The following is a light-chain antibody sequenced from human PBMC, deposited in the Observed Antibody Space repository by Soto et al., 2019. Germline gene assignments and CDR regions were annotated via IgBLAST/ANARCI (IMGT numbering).Light chain of an antibody. Sequence: ETVMTQSPATLSVSPGEGATLSCRASQSVGSNLAWYQQNPGQAPRLLIYTASIRATGTPARFSGSGSGTEFTLTISSLQSEDFAVYYCHQYNSWPQTFGQGTKVELK. V-gene: IGKV3-15*01. CDR1: QSVGSN. CDR3: HQYNSWPQT. J-gene: IGKJ1*01. CDR2: TAS.